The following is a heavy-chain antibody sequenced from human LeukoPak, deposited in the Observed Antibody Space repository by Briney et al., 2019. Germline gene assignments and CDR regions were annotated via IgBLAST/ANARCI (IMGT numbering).Heavy chain of an antibody. CDR1: GFTFSSYA. V-gene: IGHV3-30-3*01. Sequence: SGGSLRLSCAASGFTFSSYAMHWVRQAPGKGLEWVAVISYDGSNKCYADSVKGRFTISRDNSKNTLYLQMNSLRAEDTAVYYCARDGRSSSWYHYYGMDVWGQGTTVIVSS. J-gene: IGHJ6*02. CDR3: ARDGRSSSWYHYYGMDV. D-gene: IGHD6-13*01. CDR2: ISYDGSNK.